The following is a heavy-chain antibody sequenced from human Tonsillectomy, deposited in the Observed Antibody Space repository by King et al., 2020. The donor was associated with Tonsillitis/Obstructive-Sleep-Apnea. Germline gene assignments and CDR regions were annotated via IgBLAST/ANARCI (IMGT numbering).Heavy chain of an antibody. Sequence: VQLVESGGGVVQPGRSLRLSCAASGFTFRSYAMHWVRQAPGKELEWVAVISYDGSNKYYADSVKGRFTISRDNSKNTVYLQINSLRAEDTAVYYCANFAPFDPWGQGTLVTVSS. J-gene: IGHJ5*02. CDR1: GFTFRSYA. V-gene: IGHV3-30*01. CDR3: ANFAPFDP. CDR2: ISYDGSNK. D-gene: IGHD3-9*01.